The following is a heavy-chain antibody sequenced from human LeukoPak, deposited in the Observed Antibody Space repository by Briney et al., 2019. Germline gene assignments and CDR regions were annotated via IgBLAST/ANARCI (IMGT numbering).Heavy chain of an antibody. V-gene: IGHV3-23*01. D-gene: IGHD5-12*01. CDR2: ISSSGGST. J-gene: IGHJ4*02. Sequence: PGGSLRLSCAASGFTFSSHAMSWVRQAPGKGLEWVSGISSSGGSTYYADSVKGRFTIFRDNSKNTLYLQMNSLRGEDTAVYYCAKGAATMGDCWGQGILVTVS. CDR1: GFTFSSHA. CDR3: AKGAATMGDC.